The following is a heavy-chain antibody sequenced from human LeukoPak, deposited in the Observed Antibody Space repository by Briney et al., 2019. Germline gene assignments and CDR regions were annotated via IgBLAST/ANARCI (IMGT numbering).Heavy chain of an antibody. CDR2: IIPIFGTA. V-gene: IGHV1-69*13. J-gene: IGHJ4*02. Sequence: SVKVSYKASGGTFSSYAISWVRQAPGQGLEWMGGIIPIFGTANYAQKFQGRVTITADESTSTAYMELSSLRSEDTAVYYCARRGSEWSGTFLFDYWGQGTLVTVSS. CDR1: GGTFSSYA. CDR3: ARRGSEWSGTFLFDY. D-gene: IGHD3-3*01.